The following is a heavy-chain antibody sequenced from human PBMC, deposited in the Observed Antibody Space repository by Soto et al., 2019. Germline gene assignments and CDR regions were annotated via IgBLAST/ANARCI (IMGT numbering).Heavy chain of an antibody. J-gene: IGHJ6*02. CDR3: ARDPSSGWLYYYYGMDV. D-gene: IGHD6-19*01. CDR2: TYYRSKWYN. CDR1: GDSVSSNSAA. Sequence: SQTLSLTCAISGDSVSSNSAAWNWIRQSPSRGLEWLGRTYYRSKWYNDYAVSVKSRITINPDTSKDQFSLQLNSVTPEDTAVYYCARDPSSGWLYYYYGMDVWGQGTTVTVSS. V-gene: IGHV6-1*01.